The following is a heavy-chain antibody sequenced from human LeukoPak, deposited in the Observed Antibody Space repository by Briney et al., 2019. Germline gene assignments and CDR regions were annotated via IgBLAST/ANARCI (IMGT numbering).Heavy chain of an antibody. D-gene: IGHD2-8*01. Sequence: HPGGSLRLSCAAPGFTFSNFGMHWVRQAPDKGLEWVAATWYDGSNKYYADSVKGRFTISRDNSKNTLYLQMNSLRAEDTAVYYCAKDNEFEGDYWGQGTLVTVSS. V-gene: IGHV3-30*02. J-gene: IGHJ4*02. CDR3: AKDNEFEGDY. CDR1: GFTFSNFG. CDR2: TWYDGSNK.